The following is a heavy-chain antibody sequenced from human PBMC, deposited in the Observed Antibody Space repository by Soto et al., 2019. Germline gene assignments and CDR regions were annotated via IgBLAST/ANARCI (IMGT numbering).Heavy chain of an antibody. CDR3: ARAGSSNWNRYYYYGMDV. Sequence: QVHLVESGGGVVQRWRSLRLSCSASAFTFSNYAMHWVRQAPGKGLEWVALISYDGNDKFYADSVKGRFTISRDNSQNMLYLQMNSLTTDDTAVYYCARAGSSNWNRYYYYGMDVWGQVTTVTVSS. D-gene: IGHD1-20*01. V-gene: IGHV3-30-3*01. CDR2: ISYDGNDK. J-gene: IGHJ6*02. CDR1: AFTFSNYA.